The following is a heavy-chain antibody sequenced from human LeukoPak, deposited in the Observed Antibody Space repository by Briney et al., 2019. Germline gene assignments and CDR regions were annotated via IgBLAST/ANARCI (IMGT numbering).Heavy chain of an antibody. V-gene: IGHV4-59*08. Sequence: MPSETLSLTCTVSGGSISSYYWSWIRQPPGKGLEWIGYIYYSGSTNYNPSLKSRVTISVDTSKNQFSLKLSSVTAADTAVYYCARFYGSGSSVDYWGQGTLVTVSS. CDR3: ARFYGSGSSVDY. CDR1: GGSISSYY. CDR2: IYYSGST. J-gene: IGHJ4*02. D-gene: IGHD3-10*01.